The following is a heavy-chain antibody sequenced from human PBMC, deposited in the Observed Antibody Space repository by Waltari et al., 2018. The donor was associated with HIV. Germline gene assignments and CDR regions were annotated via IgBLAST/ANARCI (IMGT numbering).Heavy chain of an antibody. CDR1: GGSISSGRYY. CDR3: AREVGDTAMADY. Sequence: QVQLQESGPGLVKPSQTLSLTCTVPGGSISSGRYYWSWIRQPAGKGLEWIGRIYTSGSTNYNPSLKSRVTISVDTSKNQFSLKLSSVTAADTAVYYCAREVGDTAMADYWGQGTLVTVSS. D-gene: IGHD5-18*01. J-gene: IGHJ4*02. CDR2: IYTSGST. V-gene: IGHV4-61*02.